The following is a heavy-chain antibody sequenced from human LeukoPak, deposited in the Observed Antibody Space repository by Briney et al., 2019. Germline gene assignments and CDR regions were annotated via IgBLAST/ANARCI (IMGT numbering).Heavy chain of an antibody. CDR1: GFTFSSYA. V-gene: IGHV3-23*01. Sequence: GGSLRLSCAASGFTFSSYAMSWVRQAPGKGLEWVSAISGSGGSTYYADSVKGRFTISRDNAKNSLYLQMNSLRAEDTAVYYCARGTISGGFDPWGQGTLVTVSS. J-gene: IGHJ5*02. CDR2: ISGSGGST. D-gene: IGHD2-21*01. CDR3: ARGTISGGFDP.